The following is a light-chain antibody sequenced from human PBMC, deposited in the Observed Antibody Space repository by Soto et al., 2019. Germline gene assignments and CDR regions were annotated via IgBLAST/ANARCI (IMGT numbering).Light chain of an antibody. CDR2: AAS. CDR1: QGIGNA. Sequence: IQMTQSPSSLSASVGARVTISCRASQGIGNALGWYQQKPGKAPKLLIYAASSLQSGVPSRFSGSGSGTDFTLTISSLQPEDFATYYCQQSYSTRWTFGQGTKVDIK. V-gene: IGKV1-39*01. CDR3: QQSYSTRWT. J-gene: IGKJ1*01.